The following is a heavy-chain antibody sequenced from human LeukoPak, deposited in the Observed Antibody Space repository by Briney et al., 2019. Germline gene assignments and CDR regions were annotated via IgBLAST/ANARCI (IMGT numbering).Heavy chain of an antibody. J-gene: IGHJ6*02. CDR3: ARDAPSTVVVPAANYYGMDV. D-gene: IGHD2-2*01. Sequence: GASVKVSCKASGYTFTGYYMHWVRQAPGQGLEWMGWINPNSGGTNYAQKFQGRVTMTRDTSISTAYMELSRLRSDDTAVYYCARDAPSTVVVPAANYYGMDVWGQGTTVTVSS. V-gene: IGHV1-2*02. CDR1: GYTFTGYY. CDR2: INPNSGGT.